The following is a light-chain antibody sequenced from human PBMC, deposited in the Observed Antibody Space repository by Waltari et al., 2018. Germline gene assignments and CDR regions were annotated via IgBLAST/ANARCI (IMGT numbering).Light chain of an antibody. CDR3: QQYNIWPWT. CDR1: QSASTS. V-gene: IGKV3-15*01. J-gene: IGKJ1*01. Sequence: ELVMTQSPATLSVSPGERASLPCTASQSASTSLAWYQQTPGQAPRLLIYRASTRAAGIPDRFSGSGSGTEFTLTISSLQSEDSAIYYCQQYNIWPWTFGQGTKVDIK. CDR2: RAS.